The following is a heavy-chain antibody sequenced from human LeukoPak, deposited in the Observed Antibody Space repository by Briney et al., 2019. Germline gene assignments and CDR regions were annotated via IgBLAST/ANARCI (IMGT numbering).Heavy chain of an antibody. CDR2: IYTSGST. D-gene: IGHD4-11*01. CDR3: ARDGHWGYSNYPGYTDV. J-gene: IGHJ6*03. CDR1: GGSISSYY. V-gene: IGHV4-4*07. Sequence: PSETLSLTCTVSGGSISSYYWSWIRQPAGKGLEWIGRIYTSGSTNYNPSLKSRVTMSVDTSKNQFSLKLSSVTAADTAVYYCARDGHWGYSNYPGYTDVWGKGTTVTVSS.